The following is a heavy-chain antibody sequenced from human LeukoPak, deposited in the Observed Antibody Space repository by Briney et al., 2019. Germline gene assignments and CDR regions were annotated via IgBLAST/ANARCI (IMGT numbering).Heavy chain of an antibody. Sequence: SETLSLTCTVSGDSISSSVYYWGWVRQSPGKGLEWIGSAYYTGTTYYNPSLKSRVTMSVDTSENQSSLKLSPVTAADTAIYYCARGIRQQYLVHHFDYWGQGTLVTVSS. V-gene: IGHV4-39*07. CDR3: ARGIRQQYLVHHFDY. D-gene: IGHD6-13*01. CDR1: GDSISSSVYY. CDR2: AYYTGTT. J-gene: IGHJ4*02.